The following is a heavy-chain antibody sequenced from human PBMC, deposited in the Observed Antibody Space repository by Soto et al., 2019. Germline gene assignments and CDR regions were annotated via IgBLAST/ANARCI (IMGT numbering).Heavy chain of an antibody. CDR1: GFTFSNAW. CDR3: TTGYRKYYYDSSGYYYYYYYMDV. V-gene: IGHV3-15*01. CDR2: IKSKTDGGTT. J-gene: IGHJ6*03. Sequence: VGSLRLSCAASGFTFSNAWMSWVRQAPGKGLEWVGRIKSKTDGGTTDYAAPVKGRFTISRDDSKNTLYLQMNSLKTEDTAVYYCTTGYRKYYYDSSGYYYYYYYMDVWGKGTTVTVSS. D-gene: IGHD3-22*01.